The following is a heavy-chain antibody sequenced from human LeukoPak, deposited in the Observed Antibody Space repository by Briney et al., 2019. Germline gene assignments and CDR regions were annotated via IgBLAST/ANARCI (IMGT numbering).Heavy chain of an antibody. D-gene: IGHD2-15*01. Sequence: PSETLSLTCTVSGGSISSSSYYWGWIRQPPGKGLEWIGSIYYSGSTYYNPSLKSRVTISVDTSKNQFSLKLSSVTAADTAVYYCARQESSRVAGRYYYYMDVWGKGTTVTISS. CDR3: ARQESSRVAGRYYYYMDV. CDR1: GGSISSSSYY. V-gene: IGHV4-39*01. J-gene: IGHJ6*03. CDR2: IYYSGST.